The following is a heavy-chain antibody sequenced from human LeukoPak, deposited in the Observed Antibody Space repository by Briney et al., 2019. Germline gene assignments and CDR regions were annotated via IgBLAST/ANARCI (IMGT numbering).Heavy chain of an antibody. Sequence: SETLSLTCTVSGGSISSSSYYWGWIRQPPGKGLEWIGSIYYSGSTYYNPSLKSRVTISVDTSKNQFSLKLSSVTAADTAVYYCARAHSTVAFDYWGQGTLVTVSS. J-gene: IGHJ4*02. D-gene: IGHD6-13*01. CDR2: IYYSGST. V-gene: IGHV4-39*07. CDR1: GGSISSSSYY. CDR3: ARAHSTVAFDY.